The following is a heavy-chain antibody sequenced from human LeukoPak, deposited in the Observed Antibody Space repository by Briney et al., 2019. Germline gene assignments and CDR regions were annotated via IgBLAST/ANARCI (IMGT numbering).Heavy chain of an antibody. CDR1: GFTFSSSA. J-gene: IGHJ4*02. CDR2: ISASGGST. CDR3: AKGGTTAWTAVDY. Sequence: GGSLRLSCAASGFTFSSSAMSWVRQVPGKGLEWVSGISASGGSTNYADSVRGRFTISRDNSGSTLYLQINSLRADDTAVYYCAKGGTTAWTAVDYWGQGTLVTVSS. D-gene: IGHD1-7*01. V-gene: IGHV3-23*01.